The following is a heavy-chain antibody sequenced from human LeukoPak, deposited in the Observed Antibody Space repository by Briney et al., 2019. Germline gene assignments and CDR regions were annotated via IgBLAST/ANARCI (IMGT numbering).Heavy chain of an antibody. V-gene: IGHV3-23*01. D-gene: IGHD6-6*01. Sequence: GGSLRLSCAASGFTFSSYAMTWVRHPPGKGLEWVSSISGRGGSTHCADSVKGRFTISRDNSKNTLYLQMNSLRAEDTAVYYCAKGAQYRSSLSNWFDPWGQGTLVAVSS. CDR2: ISGRGGST. CDR1: GFTFSSYA. CDR3: AKGAQYRSSLSNWFDP. J-gene: IGHJ5*02.